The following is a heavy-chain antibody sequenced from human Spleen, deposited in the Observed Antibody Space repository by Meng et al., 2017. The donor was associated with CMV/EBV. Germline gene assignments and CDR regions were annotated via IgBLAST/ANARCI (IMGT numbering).Heavy chain of an antibody. V-gene: IGHV3-33*06. CDR3: AKDQQSPFSYYFYGMDV. Sequence: GESLKISCAAAGFNFSNYGIHWVRQAPGKGLEWVAIIWYVGSHRYYADSVQGRFTISRDNSKNTVHLQMNSLRAEDTAVYYCAKDQQSPFSYYFYGMDVWGQGTTVTVSS. J-gene: IGHJ6*02. CDR2: IWYVGSHR. D-gene: IGHD1/OR15-1a*01. CDR1: GFNFSNYG.